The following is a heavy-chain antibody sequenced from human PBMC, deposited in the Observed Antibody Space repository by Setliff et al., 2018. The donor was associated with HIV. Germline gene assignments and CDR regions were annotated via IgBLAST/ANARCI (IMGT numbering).Heavy chain of an antibody. J-gene: IGHJ4*02. CDR3: ARRGAYGYDYFDY. D-gene: IGHD5-12*01. V-gene: IGHV4-38-2*02. CDR1: GYSISSGYY. Sequence: SETLSLTCTVSGYSISSGYYWGWIRQPPGKGLEGIGSIFHSAATNSNPSLKSRVTLSIDTSKNQFSLKFTSLTAADPAVYYCARRGAYGYDYFDYWGPGILVTVSS. CDR2: IFHSAAT.